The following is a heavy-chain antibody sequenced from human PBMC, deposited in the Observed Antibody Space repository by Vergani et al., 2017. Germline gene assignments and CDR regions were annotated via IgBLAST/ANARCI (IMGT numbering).Heavy chain of an antibody. Sequence: QLQLQESGPGLVKPSETLSLTCTVSGGSISSGGYSWSWIRQPPGKGLEWIGYIYYSGSTYYNPSLKSRVTISVDTSKNQFSLKLSSVTAADTAVYYCARDSHSSDGEAFDIWGQGTMVTVSS. CDR3: ARDSHSSDGEAFDI. D-gene: IGHD6-25*01. CDR2: IYYSGST. CDR1: GGSISSGGYS. J-gene: IGHJ3*02. V-gene: IGHV4-30-2*03.